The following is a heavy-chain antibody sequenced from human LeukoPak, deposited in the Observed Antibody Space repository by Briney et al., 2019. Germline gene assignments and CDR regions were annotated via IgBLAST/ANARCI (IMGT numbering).Heavy chain of an antibody. V-gene: IGHV4-4*07. J-gene: IGHJ5*02. CDR1: GGSISSYY. D-gene: IGHD3-22*01. Sequence: PSETLSLTCTVSGGSISSYYWSWIRQPAGKGLEWIGRIYTSGSTNYNTSLKSRVTITRNTSISTAYTELSSLRSEDTAVYYCARSFGGGRYYYDSSGYNWFDPWGQGTLVTVSS. CDR2: IYTSGST. CDR3: ARSFGGGRYYYDSSGYNWFDP.